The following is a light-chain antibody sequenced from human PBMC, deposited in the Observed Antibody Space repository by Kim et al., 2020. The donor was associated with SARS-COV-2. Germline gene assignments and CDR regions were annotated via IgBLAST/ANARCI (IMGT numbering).Light chain of an antibody. V-gene: IGKV1-5*03. CDR3: QQYSSLFT. J-gene: IGKJ3*01. Sequence: IQMTQSPSTLSTSVGDRVTITCRASQSISSWLAWYQQKPGKAPKLLISKASSLESGVPSRFSGSGSGTEFTLTISSLQPDDFGTYYCQQYSSLFTFGPGTKVDIK. CDR2: KAS. CDR1: QSISSW.